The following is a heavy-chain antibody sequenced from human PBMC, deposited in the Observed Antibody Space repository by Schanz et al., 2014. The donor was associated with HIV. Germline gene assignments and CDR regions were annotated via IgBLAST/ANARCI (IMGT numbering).Heavy chain of an antibody. D-gene: IGHD2-15*01. V-gene: IGHV3-33*01. CDR3: ARGGGHCSDGSCYDWIDS. CDR1: GFIFSSYG. J-gene: IGHJ5*01. CDR2: IWHDGSKT. Sequence: QVQLVESGGGVVQPGRSLRLSCAASGFIFSSYGIHWVRQAPGKGLEGVAAIWHDGSKTSYADSVQGRFTISRDNIKKTVSLQMNSLRADDTAVYYCARGGGHCSDGSCYDWIDSWGQGTLVTVSP.